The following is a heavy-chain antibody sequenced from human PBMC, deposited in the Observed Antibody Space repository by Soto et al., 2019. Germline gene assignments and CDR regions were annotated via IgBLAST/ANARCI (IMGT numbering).Heavy chain of an antibody. V-gene: IGHV3-11*06. Sequence: GGSLRLSCAASGFPFSDYYMSWIRQAPGEGLEWSSYISSRAYTIYADPVKGRFTISRDNATNSLFLQMTSLRVADTAVYYCARNFDSGGYYSDYWGQGTLVTVSS. D-gene: IGHD3-22*01. CDR3: ARNFDSGGYYSDY. CDR1: GFPFSDYY. CDR2: ISSRAYT. J-gene: IGHJ4*02.